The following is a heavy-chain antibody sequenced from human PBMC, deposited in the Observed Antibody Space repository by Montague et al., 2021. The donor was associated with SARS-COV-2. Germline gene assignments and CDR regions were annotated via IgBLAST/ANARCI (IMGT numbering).Heavy chain of an antibody. D-gene: IGHD3-3*01. CDR2: IYYSGST. Sequence: SETLSLTCIVSGGSVSSGSYYWSWIRQPPGKGLEWIGYIYYSGSTNYNPSLKSRVTISVDTSKNQFSLKLSSVTAADTAVYYCARDPWRITISGVVTGYGMDVWGQGTTVTVSS. J-gene: IGHJ6*02. CDR1: GGSVSSGSYY. CDR3: ARDPWRITISGVVTGYGMDV. V-gene: IGHV4-61*01.